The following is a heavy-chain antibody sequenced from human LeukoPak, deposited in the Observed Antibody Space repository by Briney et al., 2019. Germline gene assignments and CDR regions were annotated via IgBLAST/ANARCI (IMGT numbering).Heavy chain of an antibody. Sequence: SETLSLTCAVYGGSFSGYYWSWIRQPPGKGLEWIGEINHSGSTNYNPSLKNRVTISVDTSKNQFSLKLSSVTAADTAAYYCARSRSGYYLVYYYYGMDVWGQGTTVTVSS. CDR1: GGSFSGYY. J-gene: IGHJ6*02. CDR3: ARSRSGYYLVYYYYGMDV. CDR2: INHSGST. V-gene: IGHV4-34*01. D-gene: IGHD3-22*01.